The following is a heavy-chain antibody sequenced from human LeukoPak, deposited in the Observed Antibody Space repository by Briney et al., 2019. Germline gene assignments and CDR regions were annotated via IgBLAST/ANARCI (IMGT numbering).Heavy chain of an antibody. CDR3: AGEHSRGYIDY. CDR1: GGSVSSYY. D-gene: IGHD3-22*01. CDR2: IYYSGST. V-gene: IGHV4-59*02. J-gene: IGHJ4*02. Sequence: SETLSLTCTVSGGSVSSYYWSWIRQPPGKGLEWIGYIYYSGSTNYKPSLQSRVTISVDTSKNQFSLKVTSVTAADTAVYYCAGEHSRGYIDYWGQGTLVTVSS.